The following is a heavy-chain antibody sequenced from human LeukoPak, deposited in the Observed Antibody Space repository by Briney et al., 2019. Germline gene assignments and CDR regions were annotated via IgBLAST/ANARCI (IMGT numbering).Heavy chain of an antibody. V-gene: IGHV1-18*01. J-gene: IGHJ4*02. D-gene: IGHD4-11*01. CDR3: ARLNYRPIIKFFDY. CDR1: GYTFTSYG. Sequence: ASVKVSCKASGYTFTSYGISWVRQAPGQGLEWMGWISAYNGNTNSAQKLQGRFTMTTDTSTSTAYMELRSLRSDDTAVYYCARLNYRPIIKFFDYWGQGTLVTVS. CDR2: ISAYNGNT.